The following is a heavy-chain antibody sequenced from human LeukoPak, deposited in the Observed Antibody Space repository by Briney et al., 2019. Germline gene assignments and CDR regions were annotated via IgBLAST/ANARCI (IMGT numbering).Heavy chain of an antibody. CDR2: IYHSGST. CDR3: ARDATYCGGDCYFFAQRDDAFDI. CDR1: GYSISSGYY. Sequence: PSETLSLTCTVSGYSISSGYYWGWIRQPPGKGLEWIGSIYHSGSTYYNPSLKSRVTISVDTSKNQFSLKLSSVTAADTAVYYCARDATYCGGDCYFFAQRDDAFDIWGQGTMVTVSS. J-gene: IGHJ3*02. D-gene: IGHD2-21*02. V-gene: IGHV4-38-2*02.